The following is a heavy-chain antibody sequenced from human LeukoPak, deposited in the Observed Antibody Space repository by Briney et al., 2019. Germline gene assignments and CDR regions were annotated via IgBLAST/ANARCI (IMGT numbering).Heavy chain of an antibody. J-gene: IGHJ4*02. CDR2: SRNKANSYTT. V-gene: IGHV3-72*01. Sequence: GGSLRLSCAASGFTFSDHYIDWVRQAPGKGLEWVGRSRNKANSYTTEYAASVKGRFTISRDDSENSLYLQVNSLKIADTAVYYCARNYYDSSAYYGDCWGQGTLVTVSS. CDR1: GFTFSDHY. CDR3: ARNYYDSSAYYGDC. D-gene: IGHD3-22*01.